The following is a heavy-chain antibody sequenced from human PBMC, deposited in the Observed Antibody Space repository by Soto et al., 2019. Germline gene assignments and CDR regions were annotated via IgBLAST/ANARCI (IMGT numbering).Heavy chain of an antibody. V-gene: IGHV4-4*02. CDR3: AREGVGATSY. J-gene: IGHJ4*02. Sequence: QVQLQESGPGLVKPSGTLSLTCAVSGGSISSGNWWSWVRQPPGKGLEWIGEIYHSGSTNYNPSLKSRVTMSVDKSKNQFSLKLTSVTAADTAAYYCAREGVGATSYWGQGTLVTVSS. D-gene: IGHD1-26*01. CDR2: IYHSGST. CDR1: GGSISSGNW.